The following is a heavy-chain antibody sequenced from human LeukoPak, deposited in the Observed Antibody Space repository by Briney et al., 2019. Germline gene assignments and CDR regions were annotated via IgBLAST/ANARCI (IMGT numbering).Heavy chain of an antibody. CDR1: GYTFTGYY. D-gene: IGHD2-15*01. Sequence: ASVKVSCKASGYTFTGYYMHWVRQAPGQGLEWMGWINPNSGGTNYAQKFQGRVTMTRDTSISPAYMELSRLRSDDTAVYYCAREGYCSGGSCYNWFDPWGQGTLVTVSS. V-gene: IGHV1-2*02. J-gene: IGHJ5*02. CDR2: INPNSGGT. CDR3: AREGYCSGGSCYNWFDP.